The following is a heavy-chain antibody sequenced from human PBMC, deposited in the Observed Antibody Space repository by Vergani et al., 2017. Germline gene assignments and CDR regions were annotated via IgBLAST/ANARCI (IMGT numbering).Heavy chain of an antibody. CDR1: GGSFTSYH. V-gene: IGHV4-34*01. D-gene: IGHD4-11*01. CDR3: ARVNTETNGHLYYYYYRDV. J-gene: IGHJ6*03. Sequence: QVQLQQWGGGLLKPSETLSLTCVVNGGSFTSYHWTWIRQSPGEGLEWVGDIDHTGRPDYNPSLKSRLTMSVDKSRSQFSLTLNSVTATDTAIYFCARVNTETNGHLYYYYYRDVWGRGTAVTVS. CDR2: IDHTGRP.